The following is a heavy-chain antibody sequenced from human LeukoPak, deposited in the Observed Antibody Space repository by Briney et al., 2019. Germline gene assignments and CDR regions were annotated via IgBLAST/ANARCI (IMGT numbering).Heavy chain of an antibody. CDR3: ARDSWYGNWFDP. Sequence: GASVKVSCKASGGTFSSYAISWVRQAPGQGLEWMGRIVPILGIANYAQKFQGRVTITADKSTSTAYMELSSLRSEDTAVYYCARDSWYGNWFDPWGQGTLVTVSS. V-gene: IGHV1-69*04. D-gene: IGHD6-13*01. CDR1: GGTFSSYA. J-gene: IGHJ5*02. CDR2: IVPILGIA.